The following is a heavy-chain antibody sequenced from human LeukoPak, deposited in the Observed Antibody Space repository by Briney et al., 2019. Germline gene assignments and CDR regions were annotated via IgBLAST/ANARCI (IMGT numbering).Heavy chain of an antibody. CDR2: INKDGGDK. CDR3: ARDEGGSYNYF. D-gene: IGHD1-26*01. V-gene: IGHV3-7*01. J-gene: IGHJ4*02. CDR1: GFTFSTYW. Sequence: GGPLRLSCAVSGFTFSTYWMSWVRQAPGKGLEWVANINKDGGDKYYVASVKGRFTISRDNAKNSLYLQMNSLRAEDTAVYYCARDEGGSYNYFWGQGTLVTVSS.